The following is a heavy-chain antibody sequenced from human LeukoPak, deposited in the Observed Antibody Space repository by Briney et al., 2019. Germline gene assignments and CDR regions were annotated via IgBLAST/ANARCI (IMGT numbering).Heavy chain of an antibody. CDR1: GFTFSNYG. J-gene: IGHJ3*02. V-gene: IGHV3-23*01. CDR3: ARVYDSSDAGAFDI. D-gene: IGHD3-22*01. Sequence: QAGGSLRLSCAASGFTFSNYGMSWVRQAPGKGLEWVSAISGSGGSTYYADSVKGRFTISRDNSKNTLYLQMNSLRAEDTAVYYCARVYDSSDAGAFDIWGQGTMVTVSS. CDR2: ISGSGGST.